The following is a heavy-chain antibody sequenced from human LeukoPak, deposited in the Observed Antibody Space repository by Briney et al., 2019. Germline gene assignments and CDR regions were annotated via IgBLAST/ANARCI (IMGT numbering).Heavy chain of an antibody. J-gene: IGHJ4*02. D-gene: IGHD3-22*01. Sequence: GGSLRLSCAVSGITLSNYGMSWVRQAPGRGLEWVAGISGSGGGTNYADSVKGRFTISRDNSKNTLYLQMSSLRAEDTAVYFCARRGVVIRVILVGFHKEANYFDSWGQGALVSVSS. V-gene: IGHV3-23*01. CDR2: ISGSGGGT. CDR3: ARRGVVIRVILVGFHKEANYFDS. CDR1: GITLSNYG.